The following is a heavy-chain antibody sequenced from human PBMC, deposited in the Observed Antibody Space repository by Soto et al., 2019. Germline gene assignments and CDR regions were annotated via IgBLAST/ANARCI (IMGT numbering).Heavy chain of an antibody. J-gene: IGHJ6*02. D-gene: IGHD3-9*01. CDR3: ASRGVQRYYDILSPLYYGMDV. CDR1: GGSISSSSYY. CDR2: IYYSGST. Sequence: QLQLQESGPGLVKPSETLSLTCTVSGGSISSSSYYWGWIRQPPGKGLEWIGSIYYSGSTYYNPSLKSRVTISVDTSKNQFSLKLSSVTAADTAVYYCASRGVQRYYDILSPLYYGMDVWGQGTTVTVSS. V-gene: IGHV4-39*01.